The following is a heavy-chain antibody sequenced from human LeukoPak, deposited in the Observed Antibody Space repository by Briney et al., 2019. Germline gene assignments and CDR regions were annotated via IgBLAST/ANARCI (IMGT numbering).Heavy chain of an antibody. D-gene: IGHD3-16*01. CDR3: AKGGDQSRITFFILVFDAFDI. CDR2: ISGSGGST. CDR1: GFTCSSYA. Sequence: GGSLRLSCAASGFTCSSYAMRWVRQARGKGLERVPTISGSGGSTYYADSVRGRFTISRDNSTNTLYLQMSSLRAEDTAVYYCAKGGDQSRITFFILVFDAFDIWGQGTMVTISS. V-gene: IGHV3-23*01. J-gene: IGHJ3*02.